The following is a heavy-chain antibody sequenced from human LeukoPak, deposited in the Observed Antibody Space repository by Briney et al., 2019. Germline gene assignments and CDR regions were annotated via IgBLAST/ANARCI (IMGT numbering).Heavy chain of an antibody. J-gene: IGHJ4*02. Sequence: SETLSLTCTVSGGSISSSSYYWGWIRQPPGKGLEWIGEINHSGSTNYNPSLKSRVTISVDTSKNQFSLKLSSVTAADTAVYYCARLNSIFDYWGQGTLVTVSS. CDR1: GGSISSSSYY. V-gene: IGHV4-39*07. D-gene: IGHD4-11*01. CDR2: INHSGST. CDR3: ARLNSIFDY.